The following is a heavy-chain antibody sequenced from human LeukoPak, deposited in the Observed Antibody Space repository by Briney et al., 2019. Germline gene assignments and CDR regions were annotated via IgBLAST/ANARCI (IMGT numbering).Heavy chain of an antibody. V-gene: IGHV3-53*01. Sequence: GGSLRLSCAASGFTVSSNYMSWVRQAPGKGLEWVSVIYSGGSTYYADSVKGRFTISRDNSKNTLYLQMNSLRAEDTAVYYCAKGARGSGSSTLRNWFDPWGQGTLVTVSS. D-gene: IGHD3-10*01. CDR1: GFTVSSNY. CDR3: AKGARGSGSSTLRNWFDP. CDR2: IYSGGST. J-gene: IGHJ5*02.